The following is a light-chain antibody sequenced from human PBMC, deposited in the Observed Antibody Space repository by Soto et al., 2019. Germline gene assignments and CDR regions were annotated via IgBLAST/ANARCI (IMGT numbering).Light chain of an antibody. J-gene: IGKJ1*01. CDR1: QSISSW. CDR3: QQFET. V-gene: IGKV1-5*03. CDR2: KSS. Sequence: DIQMTQSPSTLSASVGDRVTITCRASQSISSWLAWYQQKPGKAPKLLIYKSSSLESGVPSRFSGSGSGTEFTLTISSLQPDDFATYYCQQFETFGQGTNMEIK.